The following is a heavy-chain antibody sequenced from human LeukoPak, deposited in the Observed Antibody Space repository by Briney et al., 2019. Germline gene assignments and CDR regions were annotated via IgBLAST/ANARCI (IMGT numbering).Heavy chain of an antibody. CDR3: GRDMEGRGY. V-gene: IGHV3-48*04. Sequence: GGSLRLSGAASGFTFTFYSMNWVRQAPGNELEWGSYISSSGSTIYYADSVKGRFTISRDNAKNSLYLQRNSLRAEDAAWCDCGRDMEGRGYWGQGTPVTVSS. D-gene: IGHD3-10*01. CDR2: ISSSGSTI. J-gene: IGHJ4*02. CDR1: GFTFTFYS.